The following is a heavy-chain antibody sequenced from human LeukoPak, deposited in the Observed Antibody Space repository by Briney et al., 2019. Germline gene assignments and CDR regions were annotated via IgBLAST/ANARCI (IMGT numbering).Heavy chain of an antibody. Sequence: GGSLRLSCAASGYTFDDYGISWVRQAPGKGLEWVPRINWNGGSTAYADSVKGRFTISRDTAKNPLYLHLNTLRAEDTALSYCARGKSPVHAFNIGGQGTMVTVSS. V-gene: IGHV3-20*04. J-gene: IGHJ3*02. CDR1: GYTFDDYG. CDR3: ARGKSPVHAFNI. CDR2: INWNGGST.